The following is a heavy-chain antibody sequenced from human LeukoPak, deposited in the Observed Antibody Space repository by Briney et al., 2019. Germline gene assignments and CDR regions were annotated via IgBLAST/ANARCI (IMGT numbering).Heavy chain of an antibody. V-gene: IGHV3-7*01. J-gene: IGHJ3*02. CDR3: ARVRRLRYFDWIDAFDI. D-gene: IGHD3-9*01. Sequence: GGSLRLSCAASGFTFSSYWMSWVRQAPGKGLEWVANIKQDGSEKYYVDSVKGRFTISRDNAKNSLYLQMNSLRAEDTAVYYCARVRRLRYFDWIDAFDIWGQGTMVTVSS. CDR2: IKQDGSEK. CDR1: GFTFSSYW.